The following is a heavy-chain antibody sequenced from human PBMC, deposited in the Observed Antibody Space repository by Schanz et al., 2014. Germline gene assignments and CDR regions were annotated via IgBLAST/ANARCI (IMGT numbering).Heavy chain of an antibody. D-gene: IGHD6-13*01. J-gene: IGHJ4*02. Sequence: EVHLVESGGGLVPPGGSLRLSCAASGFNFSDYAMCWVRQAPGKGLEWVSAISGGGGTTYYTDSVKGRFTISRDNSKNTLYLQMNSLRAEDTAVYYCAKSQGSSFDSWGQGTLVTVSS. CDR1: GFNFSDYA. CDR3: AKSQGSSFDS. CDR2: ISGGGGTT. V-gene: IGHV3-23*04.